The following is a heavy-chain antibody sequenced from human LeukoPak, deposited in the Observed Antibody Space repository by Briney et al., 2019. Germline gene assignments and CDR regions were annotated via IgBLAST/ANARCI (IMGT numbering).Heavy chain of an antibody. V-gene: IGHV3-11*04. CDR1: GFTFTDTY. J-gene: IGHJ4*02. D-gene: IGHD3-10*01. CDR3: ARLSAMLRGPEAFYYFEY. Sequence: GGSLRLSCAVSGFTFTDTYMTWIRQAPGKGLESLSYISPSGTDISYADSVKGRFTVSRDNARNSLYLQMNSLRADDTAVYYCARLSAMLRGPEAFYYFEYWGQGTLVTVSS. CDR2: ISPSGTDI.